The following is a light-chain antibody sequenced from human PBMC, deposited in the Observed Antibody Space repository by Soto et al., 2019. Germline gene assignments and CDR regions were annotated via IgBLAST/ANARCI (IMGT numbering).Light chain of an antibody. Sequence: EIVLTQSPDTLSLSPGERATLSCTASQTVTSSQLAWYQQKPGQAPRLLVYGASSRATGIPDRFSGSGSETDFTLTIIRLEHEDFAVYFCQQYAKSPYTFGQGTKVEVK. V-gene: IGKV3-20*01. J-gene: IGKJ2*01. CDR1: QTVTSSQ. CDR3: QQYAKSPYT. CDR2: GAS.